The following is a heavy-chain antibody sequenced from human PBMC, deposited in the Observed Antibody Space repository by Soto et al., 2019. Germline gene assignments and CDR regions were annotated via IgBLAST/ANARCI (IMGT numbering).Heavy chain of an antibody. CDR1: GFTFISYA. CDR2: TSGGGDVA. J-gene: IGHJ2*01. Sequence: EVQLLESGGGLVQPGGSLRLSCAASGFTFISYAMSWVRQAPGKGLEWVSGTSGGGDVAFYADSVKGRFTISRDNSKNPLYLQMTSLRAEDTALYYCVKKSIGTVTNPVYWYFDLWGRGTLVTVSS. CDR3: VKKSIGTVTNPVYWYFDL. V-gene: IGHV3-23*01. D-gene: IGHD4-17*01.